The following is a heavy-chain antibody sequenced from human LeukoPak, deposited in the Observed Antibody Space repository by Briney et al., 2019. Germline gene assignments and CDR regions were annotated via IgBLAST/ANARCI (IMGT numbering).Heavy chain of an antibody. CDR3: AMFGPVVPAAIEDY. D-gene: IGHD2-2*02. V-gene: IGHV3-21*01. CDR1: GFTFSSYS. CDR2: ISSSSSYI. J-gene: IGHJ4*02. Sequence: GGSLRLSCAASGFTFSSYSMNWVRQAPGKGLEWVSSISSSSSYIYYADSVKGRFTISRDNAKNSLYLQMNSLRAEDTAVYYCAMFGPVVPAAIEDYWGQGNLVTVSS.